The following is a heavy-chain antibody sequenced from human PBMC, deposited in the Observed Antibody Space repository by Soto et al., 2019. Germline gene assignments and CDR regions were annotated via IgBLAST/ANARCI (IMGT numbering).Heavy chain of an antibody. CDR1: GFTFRTYG. CDR3: ARDKAASYNWLDS. CDR2: IWYDGSEK. J-gene: IGHJ5*01. Sequence: QVQLVEAGGGVVQPGRSLRLSCAASGFTFRTYGMHWVRQAPGKVLEWVAVIWYDGSEKYYADSVKGRFTISRDNSENTLHMQMNSLRAEDTAVYYFARDKAASYNWLDSWGQGTLVTVS. V-gene: IGHV3-33*01. D-gene: IGHD2-15*01.